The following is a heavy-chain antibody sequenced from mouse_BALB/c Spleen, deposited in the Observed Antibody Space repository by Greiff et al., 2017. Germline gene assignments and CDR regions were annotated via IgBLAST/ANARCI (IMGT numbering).Heavy chain of an antibody. J-gene: IGHJ2*01. CDR2: IYPGSGNT. CDR3: ARWGYYYGFDY. V-gene: IGHV1-84*02. CDR1: GYTFTDYY. Sequence: QVHVKQSGPELVKPGASVKISCKASGYTFTDYYINWVKQKPGQGLEWIGWIYPGSGNTKYNEKFKGKATLTVDTSSSTAYMQLSSLTSEDTAVYFCARWGYYYGFDYWGQGTTLTVSS. D-gene: IGHD1-1*01.